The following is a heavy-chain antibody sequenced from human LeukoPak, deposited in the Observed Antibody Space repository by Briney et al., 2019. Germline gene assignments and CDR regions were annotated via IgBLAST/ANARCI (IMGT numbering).Heavy chain of an antibody. D-gene: IGHD3-3*01. V-gene: IGHV3-21*01. Sequence: TGGSLRLSCAASGFTFSSYNMKWVRQPPGKGLEWVSSISSRSSYIFYADSVKGRFTISRDNAKKSLYLQMNSLRAEDTAVYYCASGVNYFDYWGQGTLVTVSS. CDR3: ASGVNYFDY. CDR2: ISSRSSYI. CDR1: GFTFSSYN. J-gene: IGHJ4*02.